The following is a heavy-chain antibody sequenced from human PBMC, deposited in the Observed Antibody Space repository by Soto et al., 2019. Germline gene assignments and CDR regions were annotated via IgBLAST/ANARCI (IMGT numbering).Heavy chain of an antibody. CDR1: GFTVSSYG. Sequence: QVQLVESGGGVVQPGRSLRLSCAASGFTVSSYGLHWVRQAPGKGLEWLAFISYDASDKFYADSVKGRFTITRDFPKNTRYPHMNSLRSEGTTVYYCARDFGGYPNFDFWGRGTLVTVSS. CDR2: ISYDASDK. J-gene: IGHJ4*01. D-gene: IGHD3-22*01. V-gene: IGHV3-30-3*01. CDR3: ARDFGGYPNFDF.